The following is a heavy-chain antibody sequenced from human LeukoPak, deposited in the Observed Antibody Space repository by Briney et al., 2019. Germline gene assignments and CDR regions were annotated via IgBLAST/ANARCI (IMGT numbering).Heavy chain of an antibody. CDR3: DRGLRLGELSVYFDY. D-gene: IGHD3-16*02. V-gene: IGHV1-2*04. Sequence: GASVKVSCTASGYTFTGYYMHWVRQAPGQGLEWMGWIDPNSGGTNYAQKFQGWVTMTRDTSISTAYMELSRLRSDDTAVYYCDRGLRLGELSVYFDYWGQGTLVTVSS. J-gene: IGHJ4*02. CDR1: GYTFTGYY. CDR2: IDPNSGGT.